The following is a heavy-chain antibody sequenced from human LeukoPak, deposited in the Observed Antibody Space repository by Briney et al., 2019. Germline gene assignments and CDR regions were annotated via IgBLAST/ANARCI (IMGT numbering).Heavy chain of an antibody. V-gene: IGHV3-23*01. J-gene: IGHJ4*02. CDR3: AKNTLLWFGELLG. Sequence: GGSLGLSCAASGFTFSSYAMSWVRQAPGKGLEWVSAISGSGGSTYYADSVKGRFTISRDNSKNTLYLQMNSLRAEDTAVYYCAKNTLLWFGELLGWGQGTLVTVSS. CDR2: ISGSGGST. D-gene: IGHD3-10*01. CDR1: GFTFSSYA.